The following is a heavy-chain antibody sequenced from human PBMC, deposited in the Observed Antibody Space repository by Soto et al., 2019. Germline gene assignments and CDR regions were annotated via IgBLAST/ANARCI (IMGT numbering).Heavy chain of an antibody. CDR3: ARDQVVERGRLAY. CDR2: INPKKGST. CDR1: GYPFTGYY. V-gene: IGHV1-18*01. Sequence: QAQLVHSGPEVKKPGASVTVSCKASGYPFTGYYVSWLRQAPGQGPERMGWINPKKGSTDPIQKGKGRVTMTVDTSRTTAFMHLPGLSPADTAVYYSARDQVVERGRLAYWGEGTLLSVSS. J-gene: IGHJ4*02. D-gene: IGHD6-6*01.